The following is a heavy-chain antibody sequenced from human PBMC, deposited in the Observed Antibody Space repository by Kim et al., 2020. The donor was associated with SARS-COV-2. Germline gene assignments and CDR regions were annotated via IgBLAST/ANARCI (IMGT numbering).Heavy chain of an antibody. D-gene: IGHD1-1*01. CDR1: GFSFSDSV. CDR2: IRSKASSYAT. V-gene: IGHV3-73*01. Sequence: GGSLRLSCAASGFSFSDSVMHWVRQASGKGLEWVGRIRSKASSYATAYSASVRGRFTISRDDSKNTAYLQMSSLKTEDTAVYYCTSKLQRPDYWGQGTLVTVSS. J-gene: IGHJ4*02. CDR3: TSKLQRPDY.